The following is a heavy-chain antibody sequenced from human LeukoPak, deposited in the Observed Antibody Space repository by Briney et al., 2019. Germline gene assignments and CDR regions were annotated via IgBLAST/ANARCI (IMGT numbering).Heavy chain of an antibody. J-gene: IGHJ4*02. V-gene: IGHV3-53*01. CDR1: GFTVSSNY. D-gene: IGHD5-12*01. Sequence: GGSLRLSCAASGFTVSSNYMSWVRQAPGKGLEWVSVIYSGGSTYYADSVKGRFTISRDNSKNTLYLQMNSLRAEDTAVYYCARAQPGYHFDYWGQGTLVTVSS. CDR2: IYSGGST. CDR3: ARAQPGYHFDY.